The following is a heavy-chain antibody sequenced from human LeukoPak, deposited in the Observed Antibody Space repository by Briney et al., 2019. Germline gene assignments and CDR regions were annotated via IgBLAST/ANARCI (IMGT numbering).Heavy chain of an antibody. V-gene: IGHV4-39*07. CDR1: GGSISSSSYY. CDR2: IYYSGST. Sequence: SETLSLTCTVSGGSISSSSYYWGWIRQPPGKGLGWIGSIYYSGSTYYNPSLKSRVTISVDTSKNQFSLKLSSVTAADTAVYYCAREGSSSWNFDYWGQGTLVTVSS. J-gene: IGHJ4*02. D-gene: IGHD6-13*01. CDR3: AREGSSSWNFDY.